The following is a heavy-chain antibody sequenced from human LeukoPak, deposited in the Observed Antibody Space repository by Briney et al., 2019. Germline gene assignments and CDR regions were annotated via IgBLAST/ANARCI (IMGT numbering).Heavy chain of an antibody. CDR3: ARVLVGSRVDY. CDR1: GGSFSGYY. CDR2: ISHSGST. D-gene: IGHD2-21*01. J-gene: IGHJ4*02. Sequence: SETLSLTCAVCGGSFSGYYWSWIRQPPGKGLEWIGEISHSGSTNYNPSLKSRVTISVDTSKNQFSLKLSSVTAADTAVYYCARVLVGSRVDYWGQGTLVTVSS. V-gene: IGHV4-34*01.